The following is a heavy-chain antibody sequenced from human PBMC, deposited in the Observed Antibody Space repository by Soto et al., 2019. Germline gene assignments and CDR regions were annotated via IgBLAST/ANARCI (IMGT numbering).Heavy chain of an antibody. Sequence: LGESLKISCKGSGYSFTSYWISWVRQMPGKGLEWLGRIDPSDSYTNYSPSFQGHVTISADKSISTAYLQWSSLKASDTAMYYCARFGSRGYSYGYTYYYGMDVWGQGTTVTVSS. CDR3: ARFGSRGYSYGYTYYYGMDV. CDR1: GYSFTSYW. V-gene: IGHV5-10-1*01. D-gene: IGHD5-18*01. J-gene: IGHJ6*02. CDR2: IDPSDSYT.